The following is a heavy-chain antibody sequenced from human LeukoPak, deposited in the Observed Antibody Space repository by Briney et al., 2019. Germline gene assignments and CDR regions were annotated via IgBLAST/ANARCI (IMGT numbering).Heavy chain of an antibody. CDR1: GGSISSYY. CDR3: AREIRDGYRINWFDP. J-gene: IGHJ5*02. D-gene: IGHD5-24*01. Sequence: PSETLSLTCTVSGGSISSYYWSWIRQPPGKGLEWIGEINHSGSTNYNPSLKSRVTISVDTSKNQFSLKLSSVTAADTAVYYCAREIRDGYRINWFDPWGQGTLVTVSS. V-gene: IGHV4-34*01. CDR2: INHSGST.